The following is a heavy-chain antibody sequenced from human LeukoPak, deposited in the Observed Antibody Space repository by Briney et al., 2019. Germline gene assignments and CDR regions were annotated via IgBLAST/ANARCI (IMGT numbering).Heavy chain of an antibody. CDR2: ISSSGIST. CDR3: AKVLRLSFYDFLSGPNWFDP. CDR1: GFTFSSYA. V-gene: IGHV3-23*01. Sequence: GGSLRLSCAASGFTFSSYAMSWVRQAPGKGLEWVSRISSSGISTFYADSVKGRFTISRGNSKNTLYLQMNSLRAEDTAVYYCAKVLRLSFYDFLSGPNWFDPWGQGTLVTVSS. D-gene: IGHD3-3*01. J-gene: IGHJ5*02.